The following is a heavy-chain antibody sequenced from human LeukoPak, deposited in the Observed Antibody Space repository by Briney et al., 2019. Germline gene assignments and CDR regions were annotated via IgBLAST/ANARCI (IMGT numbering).Heavy chain of an antibody. CDR1: DGYISNYY. CDR3: ARVGGSYYGGAFDI. Sequence: KASETLSLTCSVSDGYISNYYLSWIRQPAGKGLEWIGRIYSGGSTNYNPSLKSRVTMSVDTSKNQFSLKLSSVIAADTAVYYCARVGGSYYGGAFDIWGQGTKITVSS. D-gene: IGHD1-26*01. V-gene: IGHV4-4*07. CDR2: IYSGGST. J-gene: IGHJ3*02.